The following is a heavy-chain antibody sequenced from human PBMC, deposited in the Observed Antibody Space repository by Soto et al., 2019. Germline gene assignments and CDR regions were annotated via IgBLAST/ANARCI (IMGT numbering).Heavy chain of an antibody. CDR2: IYHSGSI. Sequence: SETLSLTCTVSGGSLNSEHYHWTWIRPAPGKGLEWIGEIYHSGSINYNPSLKSRVTISVDKSKNQFSLKLSSVTAADTAVYYCARVHDYYGSGSYYNGLHFDYWGQGTLVTVSS. V-gene: IGHV4-39*07. CDR1: GGSLNSEHYH. CDR3: ARVHDYYGSGSYYNGLHFDY. J-gene: IGHJ4*02. D-gene: IGHD3-10*01.